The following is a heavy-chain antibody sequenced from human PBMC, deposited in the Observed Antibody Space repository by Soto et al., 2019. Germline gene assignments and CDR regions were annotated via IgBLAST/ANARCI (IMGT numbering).Heavy chain of an antibody. J-gene: IGHJ3*02. CDR3: ARPAPGSGSYWDLDAFDI. D-gene: IGHD3-10*01. Sequence: QITLKESGPPLVKPTQTLTLTCTFSGFSLSTSGVGVGWIRQPPGKALEWLALIYWDDDKRYSPSLKSRLTITKDALKLKAXLTMTNKDPVDTATYYCARPAPGSGSYWDLDAFDIWGQGTMVTVSS. CDR1: GFSLSTSGVG. CDR2: IYWDDDK. V-gene: IGHV2-5*02.